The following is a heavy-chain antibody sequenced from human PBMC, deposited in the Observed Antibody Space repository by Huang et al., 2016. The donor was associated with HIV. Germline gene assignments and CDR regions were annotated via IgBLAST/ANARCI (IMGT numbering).Heavy chain of an antibody. V-gene: IGHV4-39*01. CDR2: SDDSGIT. CDR3: ARHFSYYDSSGYTPWDAFDI. CDR1: GGSITSSSYY. Sequence: QLQLQGSGPGLVKPSKTLSLTCTVSGGSITSSSYYWGWIRQPPGKGLEWVGSSDDSGITDYNPSLKSRCTVAVDTSKNQFSLKLGSVTAADTAVYYCARHFSYYDSSGYTPWDAFDIWGQGTMVTVSS. D-gene: IGHD3-22*01. J-gene: IGHJ3*02.